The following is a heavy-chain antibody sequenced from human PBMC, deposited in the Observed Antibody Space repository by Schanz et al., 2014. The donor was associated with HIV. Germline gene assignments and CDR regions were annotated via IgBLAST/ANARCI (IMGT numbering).Heavy chain of an antibody. Sequence: QVQLVESGGGVVQPGRSLRLSCAPSGFTFSNYGMHWVRQAPGKGLEWVAVISYDGSYKFYADSVKGRFTISRDNSKNTLYLRMNSLRAEDTAVYYCYGDESGSWGQGTLVTVSS. J-gene: IGHJ4*02. CDR2: ISYDGSYK. CDR3: YGDESGS. CDR1: GFTFSNYG. V-gene: IGHV3-30*03. D-gene: IGHD4-17*01.